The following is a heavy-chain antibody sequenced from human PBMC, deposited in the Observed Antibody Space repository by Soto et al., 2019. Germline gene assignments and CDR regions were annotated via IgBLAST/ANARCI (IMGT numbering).Heavy chain of an antibody. J-gene: IGHJ2*01. V-gene: IGHV4-31*03. D-gene: IGHD3-22*01. CDR3: ARDPTTYYYDSSGYHWYFDL. Sequence: QVQLQESGPGLVKPSQTLSLTCTVSGGSISSGGYYWSWIRQHPGKGLEWIGYIYYSGSTYYNPSLKTRVTISVDTSKNQFSLKLSSVTAADTAVYYCARDPTTYYYDSSGYHWYFDLWGRGTLVTVSS. CDR2: IYYSGST. CDR1: GGSISSGGYY.